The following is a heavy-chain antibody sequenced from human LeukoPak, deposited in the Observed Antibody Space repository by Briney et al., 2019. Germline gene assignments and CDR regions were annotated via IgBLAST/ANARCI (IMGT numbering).Heavy chain of an antibody. Sequence: GGSLRLSCAASGFTFSTYDMHWVRQATGKGLEWVSAIGTAGDPYYSGSVKGRFTISRENAKNSLYLQMNSLRVGDTAVYYCARAPPYCSSTSCSYWYFDPWGRGTLVTVSS. V-gene: IGHV3-13*05. CDR3: ARAPPYCSSTSCSYWYFDP. CDR1: GFTFSTYD. CDR2: IGTAGDP. D-gene: IGHD2-2*01. J-gene: IGHJ2*01.